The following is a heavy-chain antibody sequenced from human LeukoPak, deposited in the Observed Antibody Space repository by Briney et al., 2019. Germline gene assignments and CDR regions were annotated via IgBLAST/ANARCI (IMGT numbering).Heavy chain of an antibody. V-gene: IGHV4-59*08. CDR3: ARHPFATPFDY. CDR2: AYYSGHT. CDR1: GGSISSYY. Sequence: SETLSLTCTVSGGSISSYYWSWIRQPPGKGLEWIGYAYYSGHTNYNSSLKSRVTMSLDTSKSQFSLRLSSVTAADTAVYFCARHPFATPFDYWGPGTLVSVSS. J-gene: IGHJ4*02. D-gene: IGHD2-15*01.